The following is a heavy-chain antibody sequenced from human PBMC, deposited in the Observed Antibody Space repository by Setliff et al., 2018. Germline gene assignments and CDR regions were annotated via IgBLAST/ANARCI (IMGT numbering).Heavy chain of an antibody. Sequence: ETLSLTCAVSGYSISSSYYWSWIRQPPGKGLEWIAYIYYSGSTNYNPSLKSRVTISVDTSKNQFSLKLSSVTAADTAVYYCATLTGDRGVDYWGQGRLVTVSS. J-gene: IGHJ4*02. CDR3: ATLTGDRGVDY. D-gene: IGHD7-27*01. CDR1: GYSISSSYY. CDR2: IYYSGST. V-gene: IGHV4-38-2*01.